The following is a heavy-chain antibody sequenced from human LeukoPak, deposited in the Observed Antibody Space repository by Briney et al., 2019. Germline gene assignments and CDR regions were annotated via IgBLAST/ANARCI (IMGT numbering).Heavy chain of an antibody. CDR3: ARVGRFGELLSSGLGYVWGSYRRGAFDI. CDR2: ISYDGSNK. D-gene: IGHD3-16*02. Sequence: PGGSLRLSCAASGFTFSSYAMHWVRQAPGKGLEWVAVISYDGSNKYYADSVKGRFTISRDNSKNTLYLQMNSLRAEDTAVYYCARVGRFGELLSSGLGYVWGSYRRGAFDIWGQGTMVTVSS. V-gene: IGHV3-30-3*01. J-gene: IGHJ3*02. CDR1: GFTFSSYA.